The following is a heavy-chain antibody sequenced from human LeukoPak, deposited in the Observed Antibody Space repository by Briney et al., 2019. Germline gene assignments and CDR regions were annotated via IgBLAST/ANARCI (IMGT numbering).Heavy chain of an antibody. CDR1: GFTLRSYT. J-gene: IGHJ4*02. D-gene: IGHD6-13*01. CDR3: ARGRGSWYGVYFDY. Sequence: GGSLRLSCAASGFTLRSYTMNWVRQAPGKGLEWVSSIGISSNKIYYADSVKGRFTISRDNAKNSLYLQMNSLRTEDTAVYYCARGRGSWYGVYFDYWGQGTLVTVSS. CDR2: IGISSNKI. V-gene: IGHV3-21*01.